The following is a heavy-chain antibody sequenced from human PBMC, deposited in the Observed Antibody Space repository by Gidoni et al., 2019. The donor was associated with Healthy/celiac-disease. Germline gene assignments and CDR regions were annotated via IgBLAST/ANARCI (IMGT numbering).Heavy chain of an antibody. CDR3: ARILLWFGGYYFDY. J-gene: IGHJ4*02. CDR1: GFTVSSNY. D-gene: IGHD3-10*01. Sequence: EVQLVESGGGLIQPGGSLRLSCAASGFTVSSNYLSWVRQAPGKGLEWVSVIYSGGSTYYADSVKGRFTISRDNSKNTLYLQMNSLRAEDTAVYYCARILLWFGGYYFDYWGQGTLVTVSS. V-gene: IGHV3-53*01. CDR2: IYSGGST.